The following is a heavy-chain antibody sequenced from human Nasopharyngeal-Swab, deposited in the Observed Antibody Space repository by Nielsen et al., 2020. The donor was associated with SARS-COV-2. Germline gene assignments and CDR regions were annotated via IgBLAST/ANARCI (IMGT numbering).Heavy chain of an antibody. CDR2: VTHSGST. J-gene: IGHJ6*03. CDR1: GGSVSSNVW. D-gene: IGHD2-2*02. V-gene: IGHV4-4*02. Sequence: SETLSLTCAVSGGSVSSNVWWTWVGQSPGKGLGWIGEVTHSGSTNYNPSLKSRVTLSMDKSRRQFSLRLTSVSAADTAVYFCARGHLVVVPSPILGLGPFFYSFYLDVWGKGTTVIVSS. CDR3: ARGHLVVVPSPILGLGPFFYSFYLDV.